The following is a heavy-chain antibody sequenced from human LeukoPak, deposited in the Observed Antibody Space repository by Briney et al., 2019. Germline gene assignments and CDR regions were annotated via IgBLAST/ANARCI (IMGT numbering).Heavy chain of an antibody. D-gene: IGHD3-22*01. CDR3: ARRCDTSSYYTYYFDY. V-gene: IGHV1-2*02. Sequence: ASVKVPCKASGYTFTAYYIHWVRQAPGQGLEWMGWINPNSGGTNYAQKFQGGVTMTRDTSISTAYMELSRLRSDDTAVYFCARRCDTSSYYTYYFDYWGQGTLVTVSS. J-gene: IGHJ4*02. CDR2: INPNSGGT. CDR1: GYTFTAYY.